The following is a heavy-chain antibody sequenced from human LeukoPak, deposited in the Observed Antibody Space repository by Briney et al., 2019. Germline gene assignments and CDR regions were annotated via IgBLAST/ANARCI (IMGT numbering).Heavy chain of an antibody. J-gene: IGHJ5*02. V-gene: IGHV4-59*11. D-gene: IGHD1-26*01. CDR1: GESISRHY. Sequence: KSSETLSLTCLVSGESISRHYWTWVRRPPGKGLEWIGYIYHSGTTTYNPSLESRVTISVDTSKNQFSLRLSSMTAADTAVYYCARLLGATWFDPWGQGTLVTVSS. CDR2: IYHSGTT. CDR3: ARLLGATWFDP.